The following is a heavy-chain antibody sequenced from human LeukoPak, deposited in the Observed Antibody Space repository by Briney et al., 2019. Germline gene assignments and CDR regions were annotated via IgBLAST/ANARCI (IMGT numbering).Heavy chain of an antibody. CDR1: GFTFSSYG. J-gene: IGHJ6*03. V-gene: IGHV3-30*02. CDR2: IRYDGSNK. Sequence: PGGSLRLSCAASGFTFSSYGMHWVRQAPGKGLEWVAFIRYDGSNKYYADSVKGRFTISRDNSKNTLYLQMNSLRAEDTAVYYCARDGGSGSYYMFSGYYYYMDVWGKGTTVTVSS. CDR3: ARDGGSGSYYMFSGYYYYMDV. D-gene: IGHD3-10*01.